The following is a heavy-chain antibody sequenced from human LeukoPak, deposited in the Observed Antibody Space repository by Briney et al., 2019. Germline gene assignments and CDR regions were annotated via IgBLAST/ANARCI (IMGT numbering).Heavy chain of an antibody. D-gene: IGHD3-3*01. CDR1: GYTFTGYY. V-gene: IGHV1-2*06. Sequence: GASVKVSCKASGYTFTGYYMHWVRQAPGQGLEWMGRINPNTGGTNYAQKFQGRVTMTRDTSISTAYMELCRLRSDDTAVYYCARGQDDFWSGYYPGDYWGQGTLVTVSS. J-gene: IGHJ4*02. CDR3: ARGQDDFWSGYYPGDY. CDR2: INPNTGGT.